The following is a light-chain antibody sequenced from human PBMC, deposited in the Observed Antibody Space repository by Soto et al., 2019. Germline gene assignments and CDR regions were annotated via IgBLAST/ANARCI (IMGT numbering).Light chain of an antibody. CDR2: EDN. CDR1: SSNIWNNF. V-gene: IGLV1-51*02. J-gene: IGLJ1*01. CDR3: GTWDSSLGPYV. Sequence: QSVLTQPPSVSAAPGQKVTISCSGSSSNIWNNFVSWYQQVPGTAPKVLIYEDNKRPSEIPDRFSGSKSGTSATLGITGLQTGDEADYYCGTWDSSLGPYVFGSGTKVTVL.